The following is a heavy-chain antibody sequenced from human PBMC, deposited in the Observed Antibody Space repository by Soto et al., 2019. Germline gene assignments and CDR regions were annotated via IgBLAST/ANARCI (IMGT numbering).Heavy chain of an antibody. Sequence: SQTLSLTCAISGDSVSSSSVTWNWIRQSPSRGLEWLGRTYYRSKWYNDYAESVKSRITINPDTSKNQFSLQLNSVTPEDTAVYYCARGFLKVGMDVWGQGTTVTVSS. J-gene: IGHJ6*02. D-gene: IGHD3-3*01. V-gene: IGHV6-1*01. CDR3: ARGFLKVGMDV. CDR1: GDSVSSSSVT. CDR2: TYYRSKWYN.